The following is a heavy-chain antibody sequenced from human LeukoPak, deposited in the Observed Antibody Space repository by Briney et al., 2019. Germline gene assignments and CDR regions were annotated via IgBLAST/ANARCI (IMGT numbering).Heavy chain of an antibody. Sequence: SETLSLTCAVYGGSFSGYYWSWIRQPPGKGLEWIGEINHSGSTNYNPSLKSRVTISVDTSKNQFSLKLSSVTAADTAVYYCARLLSSGVSSSSPDYWGQGTLVTVSS. V-gene: IGHV4-34*01. D-gene: IGHD6-6*01. CDR1: GGSFSGYY. J-gene: IGHJ4*02. CDR3: ARLLSSGVSSSSPDY. CDR2: INHSGST.